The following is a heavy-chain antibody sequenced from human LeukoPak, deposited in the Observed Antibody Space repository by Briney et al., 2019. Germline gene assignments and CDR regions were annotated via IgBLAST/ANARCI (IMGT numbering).Heavy chain of an antibody. CDR1: GYTFTSYG. V-gene: IGHV1-18*01. J-gene: IGHJ4*02. Sequence: ASVKVSCKASGYTFTSYGISWVRQAPGQGLEWMGWISAYNGNTNYAQKLQGRVTMTTDTSTSTAYMELRSLRSDDTAVYYCARDLGDYGDLTFDYWGQGTLVTVSS. CDR3: ARDLGDYGDLTFDY. D-gene: IGHD4-17*01. CDR2: ISAYNGNT.